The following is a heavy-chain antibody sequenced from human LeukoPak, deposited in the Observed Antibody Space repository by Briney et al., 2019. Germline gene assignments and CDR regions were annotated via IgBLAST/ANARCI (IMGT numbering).Heavy chain of an antibody. CDR3: ARENLRSVVTPGVFDY. D-gene: IGHD4-23*01. J-gene: IGHJ4*02. CDR1: GYTFTSYA. Sequence: ASVKVSCKASGYTFTSYAIQWVRQAPGQRLEWMGWINTGNGNTKYPRELQGRITITREKSASTAYMDLSSLRSEDTAVYYCARENLRSVVTPGVFDYWGQGALVTVSS. V-gene: IGHV1-3*04. CDR2: INTGNGNT.